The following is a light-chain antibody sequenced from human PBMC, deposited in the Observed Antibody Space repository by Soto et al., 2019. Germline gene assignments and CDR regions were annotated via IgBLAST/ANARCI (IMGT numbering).Light chain of an antibody. V-gene: IGKV1-39*01. CDR2: SAT. Sequence: DIQMTQSPSSLSASVGDRVTITCRASRTIYQALNWYHQKPGKAPRLLISSATALQRGVPSRFSGSGYGAEFTLIISSLLPEDFGTYYCQQSFTSIFTFGPGTKVDV. CDR1: RTIYQA. J-gene: IGKJ3*01. CDR3: QQSFTSIFT.